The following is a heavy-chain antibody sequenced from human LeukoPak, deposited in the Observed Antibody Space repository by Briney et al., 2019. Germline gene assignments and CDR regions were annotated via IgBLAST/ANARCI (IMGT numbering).Heavy chain of an antibody. D-gene: IGHD3-10*01. CDR1: GFTFSIYS. Sequence: GGSLRLSCAASGFTFSIYSMNWVRQAPGKGLEWLSSITSSNNYIYYADSVKGRFTISRDNVQNSLYLQMNSLRAEDTAMYYCARDRGYFDNWGQGTLVTVSS. V-gene: IGHV3-21*01. CDR2: ITSSNNYI. CDR3: ARDRGYFDN. J-gene: IGHJ4*02.